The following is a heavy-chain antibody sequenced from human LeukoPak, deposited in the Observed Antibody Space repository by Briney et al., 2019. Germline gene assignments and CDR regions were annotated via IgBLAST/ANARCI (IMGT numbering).Heavy chain of an antibody. J-gene: IGHJ6*03. D-gene: IGHD6-19*01. CDR2: ISGSGGST. CDR1: GFTFSNYG. V-gene: IGHV3-23*01. Sequence: PGGSLRLSCAASGFTFSNYGMSWVRQAPGKGLEWVSAISGSGGSTYYADSVKGRFTISRDISKNTLYLQLNSLRAEDTAVYYCAKDAYSSGWYYYYYMDVWGKGTTVTISS. CDR3: AKDAYSSGWYYYYYMDV.